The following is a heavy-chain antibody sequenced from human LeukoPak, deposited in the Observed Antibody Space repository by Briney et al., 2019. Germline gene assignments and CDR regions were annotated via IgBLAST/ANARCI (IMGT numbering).Heavy chain of an antibody. CDR3: ARDAASMGFGELLTYYYYYYMDV. D-gene: IGHD3-10*01. V-gene: IGHV3-7*01. J-gene: IGHJ6*03. CDR2: IKQDGSEK. CDR1: GFTFSSYW. Sequence: PGGSLRLSCAASGFTFSSYWMSWVRQAPGKGLEWVANIKQDGSEKYYVDSVKGRFTISRDNAKNSLYLQINSLRAEDTAVYYCARDAASMGFGELLTYYYYYYMDVWGKGTTVTVSS.